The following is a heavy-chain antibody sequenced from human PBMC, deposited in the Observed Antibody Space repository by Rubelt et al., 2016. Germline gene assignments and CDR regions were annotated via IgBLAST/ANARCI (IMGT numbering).Heavy chain of an antibody. CDR1: GGSSSGYY. D-gene: IGHD1-26*01. J-gene: IGHJ5*02. CDR3: ARGGLLGATATNWFDP. Sequence: QVQLQQWGAGLLKPSETLSLTCAVYGGSSSGYYWSWIRQPPGKGLEWIGEINHSGSTNYNPSLKGRVTISVDTSKNQFSLKLSSVTAADTAVYYCARGGLLGATATNWFDPWGQGTLVTVSS. CDR2: INHSGST. V-gene: IGHV4-34*01.